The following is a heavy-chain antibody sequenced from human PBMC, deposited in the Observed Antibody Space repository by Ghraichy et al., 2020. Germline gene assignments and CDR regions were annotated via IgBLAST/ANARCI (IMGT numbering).Heavy chain of an antibody. J-gene: IGHJ4*02. D-gene: IGHD4-23*01. CDR2: VDPEDGEP. Sequence: ASVKVSCKASGYIFSDYYMHWVQQAPGKGLEWMGLVDPEDGEPIYTQKFQGRVTITADTSTDTAYMELSSLRSEDTAVYYCAAMYGGNPFSYWGQGTLVTVSS. CDR3: AAMYGGNPFSY. V-gene: IGHV1-69-2*01. CDR1: GYIFSDYY.